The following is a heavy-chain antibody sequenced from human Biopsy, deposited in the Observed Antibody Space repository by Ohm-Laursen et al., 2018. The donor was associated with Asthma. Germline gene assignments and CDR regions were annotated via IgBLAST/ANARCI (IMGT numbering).Heavy chain of an antibody. J-gene: IGHJ6*02. CDR3: AREVSTVDYGYYYFAMDV. V-gene: IGHV1-69*13. CDR1: GYTVTRYA. D-gene: IGHD4-17*01. Sequence: SVKVSCKASGYTVTRYAINWVRQAPGQGLEWMGGISPIFGSIKYAQKFQDRVTISADVFRNTVHLELSSLRSEDSAVYYCAREVSTVDYGYYYFAMDVWGQGTTVTVSS. CDR2: ISPIFGSI.